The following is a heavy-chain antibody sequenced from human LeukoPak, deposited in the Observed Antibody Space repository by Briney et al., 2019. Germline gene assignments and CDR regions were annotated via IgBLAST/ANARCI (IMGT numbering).Heavy chain of an antibody. CDR2: IYYSGST. D-gene: IGHD1-26*01. J-gene: IGHJ4*02. CDR1: GGSISSYY. V-gene: IGHV4-59*08. Sequence: SETLSLTCSVSGGSISSYYWSWIRQPPGKGLEWIGDIYYSGSTNYNPSLKSRVTISVDTSNNQFSLRLSSVTAADTAVYYSARLASGSYGPLTPFDYWGQGTLVTVSS. CDR3: ARLASGSYGPLTPFDY.